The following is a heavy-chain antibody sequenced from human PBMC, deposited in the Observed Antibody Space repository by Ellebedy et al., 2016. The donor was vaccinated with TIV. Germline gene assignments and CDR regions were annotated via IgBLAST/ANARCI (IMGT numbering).Heavy chain of an antibody. Sequence: SETLSLXXTVSDGSISSYYWTWIRQPAGKALEWIGRIYTLGSTNYNPSLKSRVTMSLDTSKNQFSLRLSSVTAADSAMYYCARDGFYYYGPGRPANYYYGMDVWGQGTTVTVSS. CDR3: ARDGFYYYGPGRPANYYYGMDV. CDR2: IYTLGST. CDR1: DGSISSYY. J-gene: IGHJ6*02. V-gene: IGHV4-4*07. D-gene: IGHD3-10*01.